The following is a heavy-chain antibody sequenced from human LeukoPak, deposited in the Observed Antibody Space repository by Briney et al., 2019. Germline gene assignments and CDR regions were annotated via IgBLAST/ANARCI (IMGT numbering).Heavy chain of an antibody. CDR1: GGSISTSNYY. J-gene: IGHJ6*03. CDR2: INHSGST. Sequence: SETLSLTCTVSGGSISTSNYYWGWIRQPPGKGMEWIGEINHSGSTNYNPSLKSRVTISVDTSKNQFSLKLSSVTAADTAVYYCARHYYYYMDVWGKGTTVTISS. V-gene: IGHV4-39*01. CDR3: ARHYYYYMDV.